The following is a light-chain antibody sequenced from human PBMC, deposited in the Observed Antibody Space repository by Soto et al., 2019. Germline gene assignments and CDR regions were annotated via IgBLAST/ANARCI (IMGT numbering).Light chain of an antibody. CDR2: GAS. V-gene: IGKV3-15*01. J-gene: IGKJ1*01. CDR1: QSVSSN. Sequence: IVMTQSPATLSVSPGERATLSCRASQSVSSNLAWYQQKPGQAPRLLIYGASTRATGIPARFSGSGSGTEFTLTISSPQSEDFAVYYCQQYNNWPTWTFGQGTKVDIK. CDR3: QQYNNWPTWT.